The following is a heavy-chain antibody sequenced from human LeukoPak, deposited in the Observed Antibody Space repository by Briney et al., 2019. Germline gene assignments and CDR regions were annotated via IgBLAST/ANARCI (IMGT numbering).Heavy chain of an antibody. V-gene: IGHV4-34*01. CDR2: VKDSGSS. CDR1: GDSFSVYN. Sequence: PETLSLTCAVYGDSFSVYNWTSIRHPPRKGLEWIWEVKDSGSSSYNPSLKSRVAMSIDTSKNPFSLGLTSVTAADTAVYYCARAIVPATAGYFSYMDVWGKGTTVTVSS. D-gene: IGHD5-12*01. CDR3: ARAIVPATAGYFSYMDV. J-gene: IGHJ6*03.